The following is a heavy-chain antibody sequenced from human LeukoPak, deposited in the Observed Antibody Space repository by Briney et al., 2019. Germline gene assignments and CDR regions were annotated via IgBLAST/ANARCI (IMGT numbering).Heavy chain of an antibody. CDR1: GGSFSGYY. CDR3: ARGRTIWFGECNAFDI. J-gene: IGHJ3*02. Sequence: SETLSLTCAVYGGSFSGYYWGWIRQPPGKGLEWIGEINHSGSTNYNPSLKSRVTISVDTSKNQFSLKLSSVTAADTAVYCCARGRTIWFGECNAFDIWGQGTMVTVSS. CDR2: INHSGST. D-gene: IGHD3-10*01. V-gene: IGHV4-34*01.